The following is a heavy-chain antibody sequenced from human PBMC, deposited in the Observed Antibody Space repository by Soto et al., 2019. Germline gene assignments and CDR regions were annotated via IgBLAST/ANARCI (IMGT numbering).Heavy chain of an antibody. J-gene: IGHJ6*02. D-gene: IGHD1-26*01. CDR1: GGTFDNFI. CDR2: SVPMLGTP. Sequence: QVQLVQSGAEVKEPGSSVRVSCKASGGTFDNFIMNWVRQTPGQGLEWRGGSVPMLGTPTYAEKFKGRVTISATGSTSTMYMEVTSLRSAATAIYYCARNGTYSSSLSQYSGMDVWGQGTTVTVSS. V-gene: IGHV1-69*01. CDR3: ARNGTYSSSLSQYSGMDV.